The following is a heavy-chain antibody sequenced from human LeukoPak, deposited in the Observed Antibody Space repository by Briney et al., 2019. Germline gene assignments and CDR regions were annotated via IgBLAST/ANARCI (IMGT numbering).Heavy chain of an antibody. CDR2: ISYDGSNK. J-gene: IGHJ4*02. V-gene: IGHV3-30*18. D-gene: IGHD3-22*01. CDR3: AKVSSFLVVITTPPDY. CDR1: GFTFSSYG. Sequence: GGSLGLSCAASGFTFSSYGMHWVRQAPGKGLEWVAVISYDGSNKYYADSVKGRFTISRDNSKNTLYLQMNSLRAEDTAVYYCAKVSSFLVVITTPPDYWGQGTLVTVSS.